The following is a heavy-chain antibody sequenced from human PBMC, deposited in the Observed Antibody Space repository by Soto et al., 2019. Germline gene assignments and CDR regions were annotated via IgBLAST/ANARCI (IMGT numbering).Heavy chain of an antibody. V-gene: IGHV1-3*01. J-gene: IGHJ4*02. CDR2: ITPGNGNR. CDR1: GYSFISYN. D-gene: IGHD6-13*01. CDR3: ARGFGSSWCDY. Sequence: TASCQASGYSFISYNIHWVRQAPGQRLEWMAWITPGNGNRKYSQKFQGRVTITRDTSASTAYMELSSLTSEDTAVYFCARGFGSSWCDYWGQGTPVTVSS.